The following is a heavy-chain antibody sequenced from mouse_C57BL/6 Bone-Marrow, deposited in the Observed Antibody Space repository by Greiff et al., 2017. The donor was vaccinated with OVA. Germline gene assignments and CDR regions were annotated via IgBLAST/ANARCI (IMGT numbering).Heavy chain of an antibody. CDR3: ARPHYYGSSGWYFDV. CDR2: ISSGGSYT. D-gene: IGHD1-1*01. Sequence: EVQLVESGGDLVKPGGSLKLSCAASGFTFSSYGMSWVRQTPDKRLEWVATISSGGSYTYYPDSVKGRFTISRDNAKNTLYLQMSSLKSEDTAMYYCARPHYYGSSGWYFDVWGTGTTVTVSS. CDR1: GFTFSSYG. V-gene: IGHV5-6*01. J-gene: IGHJ1*03.